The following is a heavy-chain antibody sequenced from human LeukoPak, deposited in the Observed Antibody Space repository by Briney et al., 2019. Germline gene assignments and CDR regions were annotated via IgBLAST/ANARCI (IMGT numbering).Heavy chain of an antibody. D-gene: IGHD7-27*01. Sequence: GASVKVSCKASGYTSTSYYMNWVRQAPGQGLERMGIINPNSGSTNYAQKFQGRLIMTRDMSTSTVYMELSSLRVEDTAVYYCAREWGKDWGQGTLVTVSS. CDR2: INPNSGST. V-gene: IGHV1-46*01. J-gene: IGHJ4*02. CDR1: GYTSTSYY. CDR3: AREWGKD.